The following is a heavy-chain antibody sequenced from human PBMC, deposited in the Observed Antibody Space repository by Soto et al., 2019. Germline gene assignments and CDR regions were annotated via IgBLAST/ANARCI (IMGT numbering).Heavy chain of an antibody. J-gene: IGHJ6*02. Sequence: QVQLVQSGAEVKKPGSSVKVSCKASGGTFSSYAISWVRQAPGQGLEWMGGIIPIFGTANYAQKFQGRVTITADESTSTAYMELSSLRSEDTAVYYCARTYGSGSYYYDYGMDVWGQGTTVTVSS. CDR3: ARTYGSGSYYYDYGMDV. CDR1: GGTFSSYA. D-gene: IGHD3-10*01. V-gene: IGHV1-69*01. CDR2: IIPIFGTA.